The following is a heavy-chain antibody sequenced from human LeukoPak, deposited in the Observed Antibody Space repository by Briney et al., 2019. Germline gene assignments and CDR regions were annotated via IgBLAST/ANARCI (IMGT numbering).Heavy chain of an antibody. J-gene: IGHJ4*02. CDR3: TTVFQPLGYCSSTSCYPNY. V-gene: IGHV3-15*01. D-gene: IGHD2-2*01. Sequence: GGSLRLSCDASGFTFSNAWMSWVRQAPGKGLEWVGRIKSKTDGGASDYAAPVKGRFTISRDDSKNTLYLQMNSLKTEDTAVYYCTTVFQPLGYCSSTSCYPNYWGQGTLVTVSS. CDR2: IKSKTDGGAS. CDR1: GFTFSNAW.